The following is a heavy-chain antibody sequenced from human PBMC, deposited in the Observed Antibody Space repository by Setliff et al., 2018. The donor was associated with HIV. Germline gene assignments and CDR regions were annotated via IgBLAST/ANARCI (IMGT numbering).Heavy chain of an antibody. J-gene: IGHJ4*02. CDR1: GDSISSYY. V-gene: IGHV4-59*08. D-gene: IGHD3-10*01. CDR2: IYYGST. Sequence: SETLSLTCTVSGDSISSYYWNWIRQPPGKALEWIGYIYYGSTHYNPSFEGRVAISVDTSKNQFSLKLRSVTAADTAMYYCARGRDKYGPIDYWGQGTLVTVSS. CDR3: ARGRDKYGPIDY.